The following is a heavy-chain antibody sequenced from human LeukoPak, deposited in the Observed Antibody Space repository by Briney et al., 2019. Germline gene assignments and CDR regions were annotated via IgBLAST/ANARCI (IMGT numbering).Heavy chain of an antibody. CDR1: GYTFTSYY. J-gene: IGHJ6*03. Sequence: GASVKVSCKASGYTFTSYYMHWVRQAPGQGLEWMGIINPSGGSTSYAQKFQGRVTMTRDMSTSTVYMELSSLRSEDTAVYYCARDMATRYYYYYMDVWGKGTTVTVSS. CDR3: ARDMATRYYYYYMDV. V-gene: IGHV1-46*01. D-gene: IGHD5-12*01. CDR2: INPSGGST.